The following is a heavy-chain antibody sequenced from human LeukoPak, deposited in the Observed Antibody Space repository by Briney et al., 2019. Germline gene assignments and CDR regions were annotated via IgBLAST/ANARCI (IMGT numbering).Heavy chain of an antibody. CDR1: GGSISSGSYY. D-gene: IGHD5-12*01. V-gene: IGHV4-61*01. Sequence: SETLSLTCTVSGGSISSGSYYWGWIRQPPGKGLEWIGYIYYSGSTNYNPSLKSRVTISVDTSKNQFSLKLRSVTAADTAVYYCARVSGYHWESFYDYWGQGTLVTVSS. CDR2: IYYSGST. CDR3: ARVSGYHWESFYDY. J-gene: IGHJ4*02.